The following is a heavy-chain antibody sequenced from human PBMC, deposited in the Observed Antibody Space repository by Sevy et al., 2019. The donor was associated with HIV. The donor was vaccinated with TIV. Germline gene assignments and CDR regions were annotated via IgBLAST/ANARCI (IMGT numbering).Heavy chain of an antibody. D-gene: IGHD6-19*01. J-gene: IGHJ4*02. CDR2: MSYDGSTR. CDR3: ARDAGYSTGWYAGY. Sequence: GESLKISCAASGFSISPYAFHWVRQAPGEGLEWVALMSYDGSTRYYADSAKGRFAISKDNSKNTLYLQMNSLRIEDTAIYYCARDAGYSTGWYAGYWGQGTLVTVSS. V-gene: IGHV3-30*09. CDR1: GFSISPYA.